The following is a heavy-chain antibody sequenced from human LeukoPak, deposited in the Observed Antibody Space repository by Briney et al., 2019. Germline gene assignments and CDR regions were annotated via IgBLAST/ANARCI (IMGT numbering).Heavy chain of an antibody. CDR1: GFSFSTYW. D-gene: IGHD3-10*01. CDR2: IKPDGSEK. Sequence: PGGSVTHSCAASGFSFSTYWTSWVRQAPGKGPEWVASIKPDGSEKYYVDSVTGRFTISRDNAKNSLYLQMSNLKPEDTAVYYCAREGNWGQGPLVSVSS. J-gene: IGHJ4*02. V-gene: IGHV3-7*01. CDR3: AREGN.